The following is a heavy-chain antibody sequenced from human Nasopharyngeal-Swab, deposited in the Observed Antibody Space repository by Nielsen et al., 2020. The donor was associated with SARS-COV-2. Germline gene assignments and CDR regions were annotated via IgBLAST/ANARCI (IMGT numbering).Heavy chain of an antibody. D-gene: IGHD6-19*01. CDR2: IYYSGHM. V-gene: IGHV4-31*02. Sequence: SETLSLTCTVSGASVIGGNYYWSWIRQRPGKGPEWIAYIYYSGHMYFNPSLKSRVTISIDTSKNQFSLKLSSVSAADTAVYFCARFYRPYSSGWLDYWGQGTQVFVSS. CDR1: GASVIGGNYY. J-gene: IGHJ4*02. CDR3: ARFYRPYSSGWLDY.